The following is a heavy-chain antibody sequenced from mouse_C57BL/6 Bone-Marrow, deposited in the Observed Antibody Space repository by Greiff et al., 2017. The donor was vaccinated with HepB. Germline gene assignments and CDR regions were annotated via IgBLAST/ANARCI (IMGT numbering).Heavy chain of an antibody. V-gene: IGHV1-47*01. Sequence: QVQLQQSGAELVKPGASVKMSCKASGYTFTTYPIEWMKQNHGKSLEWIGNFHPYNDDTKYNEKFKGKATLTVEKSSSTVYLELSRLTSDDSAVYYCARRVYYGSSYWYFDVWGTGTTVTVSS. J-gene: IGHJ1*03. CDR3: ARRVYYGSSYWYFDV. D-gene: IGHD1-1*01. CDR1: GYTFTTYP. CDR2: FHPYNDDT.